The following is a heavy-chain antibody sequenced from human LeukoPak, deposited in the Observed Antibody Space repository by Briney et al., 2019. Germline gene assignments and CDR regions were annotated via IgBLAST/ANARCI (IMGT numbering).Heavy chain of an antibody. CDR3: ARRPVGGAFDY. CDR2: IYHSGST. J-gene: IGHJ4*02. Sequence: SETLSLTCTVSGYSISSGYYWGWIRQPPGQGLEWNGYIYHSGSTNCNPSLKSRVTISVDTSKNQFSLKLSSVTAADTAVYYCARRPVGGAFDYWGQGTLVTVSS. V-gene: IGHV4-38-2*02. D-gene: IGHD1-26*01. CDR1: GYSISSGYY.